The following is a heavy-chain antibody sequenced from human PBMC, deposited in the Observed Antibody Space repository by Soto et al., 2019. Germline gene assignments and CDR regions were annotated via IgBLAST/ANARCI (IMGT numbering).Heavy chain of an antibody. J-gene: IGHJ4*02. CDR2: IINSGATT. V-gene: IGHV3-23*01. CDR1: GFDFSTYA. D-gene: IGHD4-17*01. Sequence: EVHLLESGGTLVQPGGSLRLSCAASGFDFSTYAMTWVRQAPGKGLGWVSGIINSGATTYYADSVKGRFTISRDNSRNTLYLQMNSLRVDDTAMYYCAKDWPGTSSVTSDFWGQGTLVTVSS. CDR3: AKDWPGTSSVTSDF.